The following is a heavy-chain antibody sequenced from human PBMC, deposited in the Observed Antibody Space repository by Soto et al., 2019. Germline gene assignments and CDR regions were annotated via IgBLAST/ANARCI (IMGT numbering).Heavy chain of an antibody. CDR2: ISGSGGST. J-gene: IGHJ3*02. V-gene: IGHV3-23*01. Sequence: EVQLLESGGGLVQPGGSLRLSCVASGYTSSSYAMSWVRQAPGKGLEWVSAISGSGGSTYYADSVKGRFTISRDNSKNTLYLQMNSLRAEDTAVYYCAKDPLIVVVVAATPDAFDIWGQGTMVPVSS. CDR1: GYTSSSYA. CDR3: AKDPLIVVVVAATPDAFDI. D-gene: IGHD2-15*01.